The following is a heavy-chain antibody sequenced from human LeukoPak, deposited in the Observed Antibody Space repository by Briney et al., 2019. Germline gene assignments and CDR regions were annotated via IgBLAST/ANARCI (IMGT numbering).Heavy chain of an antibody. D-gene: IGHD3-22*01. J-gene: IGHJ4*02. CDR1: GFTFGSFP. CDR2: ISSDGNNK. CDR3: ARRYYYDSSGYNDY. Sequence: GGSLRLSCAASGFTFGSFPMHWVRQAPGKGLEWVAVISSDGNNKYYADSVKGRFTISRDNAKNTLYLQMNSLRAEDTAVYYCARRYYYDSSGYNDYWGQGTLVTVSS. V-gene: IGHV3-30-3*01.